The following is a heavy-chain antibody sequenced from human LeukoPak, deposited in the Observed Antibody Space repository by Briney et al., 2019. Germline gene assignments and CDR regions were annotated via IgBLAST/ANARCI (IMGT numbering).Heavy chain of an antibody. CDR3: AKDRYSYAFEYSDS. D-gene: IGHD5-18*01. V-gene: IGHV3-30*18. CDR2: ISNDGSKK. CDR1: GFTFSSYG. J-gene: IGHJ4*02. Sequence: GGSLRLSCAASGFTFSSYGMHWVRQAPGKGLDWVAVISNDGSKKYYADSVKGRFTISRDKSKNTLSLQVSSLRTEDTAVYYCAKDRYSYAFEYSDSWGQGTLVTVSS.